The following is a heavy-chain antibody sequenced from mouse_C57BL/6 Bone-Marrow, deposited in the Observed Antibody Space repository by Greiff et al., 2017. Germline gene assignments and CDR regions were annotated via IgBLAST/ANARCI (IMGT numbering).Heavy chain of an antibody. V-gene: IGHV5-16*01. Sequence: EVKVVESEGGLVQPGSSMKLSCTASGFTFSDYYMAWVRQVPEKGLEWVANINYDGSSTYYLDSLKSRFIISRDNAKNILYLQMSSLKSEDTATYYCARAAGPFDYWGQGTTLTVSS. J-gene: IGHJ2*01. D-gene: IGHD1-2*01. CDR1: GFTFSDYY. CDR2: INYDGSST. CDR3: ARAAGPFDY.